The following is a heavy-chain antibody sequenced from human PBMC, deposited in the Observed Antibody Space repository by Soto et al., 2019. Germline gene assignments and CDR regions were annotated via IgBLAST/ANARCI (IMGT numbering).Heavy chain of an antibody. CDR1: GFTFSGSA. Sequence: EVQLVESGGGLVQPGGSLKLSCAASGFTFSGSAMHWVRQASGKGLEWVGRIRSKANSYATAYAASVKGRFTISRDDSKNTAYLQMNSLKAEDTAVYYCTKLYGGNSDYWGQGTLVTVSS. CDR3: TKLYGGNSDY. J-gene: IGHJ4*02. V-gene: IGHV3-73*02. CDR2: IRSKANSYAT. D-gene: IGHD2-21*01.